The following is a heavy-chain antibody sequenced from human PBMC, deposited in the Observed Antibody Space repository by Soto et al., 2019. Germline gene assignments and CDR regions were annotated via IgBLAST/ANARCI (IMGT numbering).Heavy chain of an antibody. J-gene: IGHJ5*02. Sequence: QVQLVQSGAEVKKPGASVKVSCKASGYTFTNYAMHWVRQAPGQRLEWMGWINAGNGNTKYSQKFQGRVTSTRDTSASTAYMGLSSLRSEDTAVYDCARGSGLNWFDPWGQGTLVTVSS. D-gene: IGHD3-10*01. V-gene: IGHV1-3*01. CDR1: GYTFTNYA. CDR3: ARGSGLNWFDP. CDR2: INAGNGNT.